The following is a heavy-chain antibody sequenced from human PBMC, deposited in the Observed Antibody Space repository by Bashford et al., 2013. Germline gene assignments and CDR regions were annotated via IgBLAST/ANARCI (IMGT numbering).Heavy chain of an antibody. D-gene: IGHD6-19*01. V-gene: IGHV3-7*03. Sequence: GGSLRLSCAVSGFTFSTYWMNWVRQAPGKGLEWVGNINEDGTETYYVGSLKGRFTISRDNTKNSLFLQINSLRAEDTAVYYCARGVWYNSLSVSACDMWGQGTMVTVSS. CDR2: INEDGTET. J-gene: IGHJ3*02. CDR1: GFTFSTYW. CDR3: ARGVWYNSLSVSACDM.